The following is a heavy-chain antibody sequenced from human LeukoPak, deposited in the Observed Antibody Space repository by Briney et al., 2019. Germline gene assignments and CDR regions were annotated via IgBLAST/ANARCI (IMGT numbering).Heavy chain of an antibody. J-gene: IGHJ4*02. CDR3: ARDHGYYYDSSGYLGY. Sequence: GGSLRLSCAASGFTFSSYGMHWVRQAPGKGLEWVAVISYDGSNKYYADSVKGRFTISRDNSKNTLYLQMNSLRAEDTAVYYCARDHGYYYDSSGYLGYWGQGTLVTVSS. CDR2: ISYDGSNK. CDR1: GFTFSSYG. D-gene: IGHD3-22*01. V-gene: IGHV3-30*19.